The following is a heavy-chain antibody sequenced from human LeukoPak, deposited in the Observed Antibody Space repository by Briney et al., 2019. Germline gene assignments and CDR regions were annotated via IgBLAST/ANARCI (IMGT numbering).Heavy chain of an antibody. V-gene: IGHV4-59*01. Sequence: PSETLSLTCTVSGGSIRSYYWSWIRQPPGKGLEWIGYIYYSGSTNYNPSLKSRVTISVDTSKNHFSLKLSSVTDADTAVYYCARGGYERKDHFDYWGQGTLVTVSS. CDR3: ARGGYERKDHFDY. J-gene: IGHJ4*02. D-gene: IGHD5-12*01. CDR2: IYYSGST. CDR1: GGSIRSYY.